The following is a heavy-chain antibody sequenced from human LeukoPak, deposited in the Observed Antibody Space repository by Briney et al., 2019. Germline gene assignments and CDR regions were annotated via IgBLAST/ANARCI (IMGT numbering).Heavy chain of an antibody. CDR1: GGTFSSYA. D-gene: IGHD3-9*01. CDR2: IIPIFGTA. V-gene: IGHV1-69*13. Sequence: ASVKVSCKASGGTFSSYAISWVRQAPGQGLEWMGGIIPIFGTANYAQKFQGRVTITADESTSTAYMELSSLRPEDTAVYYCATDRRGYYDILTGAGYFDYWGQGTLVTVSS. J-gene: IGHJ4*02. CDR3: ATDRRGYYDILTGAGYFDY.